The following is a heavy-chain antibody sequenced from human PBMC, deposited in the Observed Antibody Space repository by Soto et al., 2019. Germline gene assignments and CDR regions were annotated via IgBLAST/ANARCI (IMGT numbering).Heavy chain of an antibody. Sequence: QVQLVESGGGVVQPGRSLRLSCAASGFTFSSYGMHWVRQAPGKGLVWVAVISYDGSNKYYADSVKGRFTISRDNSKNTLYLPMNSLRAEDTAVYYCATDLDFLEPFDYWGQGTLVTVSS. D-gene: IGHD3-3*01. V-gene: IGHV3-30*03. CDR1: GFTFSSYG. CDR3: ATDLDFLEPFDY. CDR2: ISYDGSNK. J-gene: IGHJ4*02.